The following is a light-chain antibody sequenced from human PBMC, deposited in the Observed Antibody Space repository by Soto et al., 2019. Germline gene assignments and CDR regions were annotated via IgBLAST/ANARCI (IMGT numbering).Light chain of an antibody. V-gene: IGLV2-14*01. CDR2: DVS. CDR3: SSYTSSSLYV. J-gene: IGLJ1*01. CDR1: SSDVGGYNY. Sequence: SVLTQPASASGSPGQSITISCTGTSSDVGGYNYVSWYQQHPGKAPKLMIYDVSNRPSGVSNRFSGSKSGNTASLTISGLQAEDEADYYCSSYTSSSLYVFGTGTKVTVL.